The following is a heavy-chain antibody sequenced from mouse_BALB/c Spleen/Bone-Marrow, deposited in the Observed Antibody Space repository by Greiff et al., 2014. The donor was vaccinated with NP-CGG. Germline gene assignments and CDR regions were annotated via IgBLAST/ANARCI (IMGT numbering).Heavy chain of an antibody. CDR2: IDPETGGT. V-gene: IGHV1-15*01. CDR3: TRHYRYWYFDV. D-gene: IGHD2-14*01. Sequence: VKLMESGAELVRPGASVTLSCKASGYTFTDYEMHWVKQTPVHGLEWIGAIDPETGGTAYNQKFKGKATLTADKSSSTAYMELRSLTSEDSAVYYCTRHYRYWYFDVWGAGTTVTVSS. CDR1: GYTFTDYE. J-gene: IGHJ1*01.